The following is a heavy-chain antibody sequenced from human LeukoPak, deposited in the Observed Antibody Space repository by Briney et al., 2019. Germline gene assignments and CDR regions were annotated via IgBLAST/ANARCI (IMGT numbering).Heavy chain of an antibody. CDR2: INHSGST. J-gene: IGHJ4*02. Sequence: SETLSLTCAVYGGSFSGYYWSWIRQPPGKGLEWIGEINHSGSTNYNPSLKSRVTISVDTSKNQFSLKLSSVTAVDTAVYYCAREVGATTVWGQGTLVTVSS. CDR3: AREVGATTV. D-gene: IGHD1-26*01. V-gene: IGHV4-34*01. CDR1: GGSFSGYY.